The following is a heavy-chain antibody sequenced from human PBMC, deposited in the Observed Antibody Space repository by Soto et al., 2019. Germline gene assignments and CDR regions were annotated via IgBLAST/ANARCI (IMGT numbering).Heavy chain of an antibody. CDR1: GGTFSIYA. D-gene: IGHD5-18*01. V-gene: IGHV1-69*13. Sequence: SVKVSCKSSGGTFSIYAISWVRRAPGQGLEWMGGIIPIFGTANYAQKFQGRVTITADESTSTAYMELSSLRSEDTAVYYCARVRYSYGKVPFDYWGQGTLVTVSS. J-gene: IGHJ4*02. CDR3: ARVRYSYGKVPFDY. CDR2: IIPIFGTA.